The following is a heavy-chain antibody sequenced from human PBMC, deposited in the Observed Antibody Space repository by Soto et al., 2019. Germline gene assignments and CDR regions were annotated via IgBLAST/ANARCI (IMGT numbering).Heavy chain of an antibody. CDR3: ARRLVPTETFDY. J-gene: IGHJ4*02. V-gene: IGHV4-30-2*01. CDR2: IYHSGST. D-gene: IGHD5-12*01. Sequence: SETLSLTCAVSGGSIISGGYSWSLIRQPPGKGLEWIGYIYHSGSTYYNPSLKSRVTISVDRSKNQFSLKLSSVTAADTAVYYCARRLVPTETFDYWGQGTLVTVSS. CDR1: GGSIISGGYS.